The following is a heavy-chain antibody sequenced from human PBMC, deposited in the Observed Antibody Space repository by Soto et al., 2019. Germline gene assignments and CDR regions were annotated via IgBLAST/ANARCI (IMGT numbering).Heavy chain of an antibody. J-gene: IGHJ4*02. D-gene: IGHD3-9*01. CDR2: ISASTTHM. CDR1: GFTFNTDN. CDR3: AKGNDWPPTIDY. V-gene: IGHV3-21*01. Sequence: GGSLRLSCVVAGFTFNTDNMNWVRQAPGKGLEWVSCISASTTHMYYADSVKGRFTISRDNAKNSLYLQLNSLRAEDTAMYYCAKGNDWPPTIDYWGQGVLVTVSS.